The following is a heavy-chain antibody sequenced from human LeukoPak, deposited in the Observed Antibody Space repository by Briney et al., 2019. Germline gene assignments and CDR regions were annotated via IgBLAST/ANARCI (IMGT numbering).Heavy chain of an antibody. CDR2: ISGDGVST. D-gene: IGHD3-22*01. V-gene: IGHV3-43*02. CDR3: AKAGYYYDSSGYSLDY. Sequence: GGSLRLSCAASGFTFDDYAMHWVRQAPGKGLEWVSLISGDGVSTYYADSVKGRFTISRDNSKNSLYLQMNSLRTEDTALYYCAKAGYYYDSSGYSLDYWGQGTLVTVSS. CDR1: GFTFDDYA. J-gene: IGHJ4*02.